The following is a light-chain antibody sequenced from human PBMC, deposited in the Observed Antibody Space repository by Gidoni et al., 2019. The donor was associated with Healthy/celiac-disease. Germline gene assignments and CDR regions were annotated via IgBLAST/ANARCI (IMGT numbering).Light chain of an antibody. Sequence: VMTQSRDSLALFLGERATINCKSSQSVLYSSNNKNYLAWYQQKPGQHPKLLIYWASTWEAGVPDRFSGSGSGTDFTLTISSLQAEDVAVYYCQQYYSTPYTFGQGTKLEIK. CDR1: QSVLYSSNNKNY. J-gene: IGKJ2*01. V-gene: IGKV4-1*01. CDR2: WAS. CDR3: QQYYSTPYT.